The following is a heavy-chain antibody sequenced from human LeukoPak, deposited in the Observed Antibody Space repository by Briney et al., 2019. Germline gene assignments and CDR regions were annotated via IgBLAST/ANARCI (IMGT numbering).Heavy chain of an antibody. CDR3: AKRSAESSGYFNY. CDR2: ITGSGAFT. D-gene: IGHD6-19*01. J-gene: IGHJ4*02. Sequence: GGSLRLSCAASGFTFIKYSMTWVRQAPGKGLEWVSAITGSGAFTDYADSVKGRFTISRDNSKNTLYPQMNSLRAEDTAVYYCAKRSAESSGYFNYWGQGILVTVSS. V-gene: IGHV3-23*01. CDR1: GFTFIKYS.